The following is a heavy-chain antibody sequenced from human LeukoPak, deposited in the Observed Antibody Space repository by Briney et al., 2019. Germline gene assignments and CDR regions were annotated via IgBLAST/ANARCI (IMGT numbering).Heavy chain of an antibody. J-gene: IGHJ3*02. V-gene: IGHV3-21*01. CDR2: ISSSGSYI. CDR1: GFTFSSYS. Sequence: GGSLRLSCAASGFTFSSYSMNWVRQAPGKGLEWVSSISSSGSYIYYADSVKGRFTISRDNAKNSLYLQMNSLRAEDTAVYYCARFLAAAGNDAFDIWGQGTMVTVSS. CDR3: ARFLAAAGNDAFDI. D-gene: IGHD6-13*01.